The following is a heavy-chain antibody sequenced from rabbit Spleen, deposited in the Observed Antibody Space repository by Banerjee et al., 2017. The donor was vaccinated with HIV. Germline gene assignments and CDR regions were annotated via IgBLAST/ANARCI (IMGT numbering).Heavy chain of an antibody. D-gene: IGHD6-1*01. J-gene: IGHJ4*01. CDR2: IYTGNGKN. V-gene: IGHV1S45*01. CDR3: VRDDGSYDYIDGYFNL. Sequence: QEQLVESGGGLVQPGGSLKLSCKASGFDLSTYGVSWVRQAPGKGLEWIGFIYTGNGKNYYASWAKGRFTISKTSSTTVTLQMTSLTAADTATYFCVRDDGSYDYIDGYFNLWGPGTLVTVS. CDR1: GFDLSTYG.